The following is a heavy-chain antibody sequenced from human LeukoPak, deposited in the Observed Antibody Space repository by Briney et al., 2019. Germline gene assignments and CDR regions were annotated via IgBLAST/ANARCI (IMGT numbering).Heavy chain of an antibody. J-gene: IGHJ4*02. CDR1: GGSFSSYY. D-gene: IGHD6-19*01. Sequence: SETLSLTCAVYGGSFSSYYWGWIRQPPGKGLEWIGSIYYSGSTYYNPSLKSRVTISVDTSKNQFSLKLSSVTAADTAVYHCARSHEYSSGWYFDYWGQGTLVTVSS. V-gene: IGHV4-39*01. CDR3: ARSHEYSSGWYFDY. CDR2: IYYSGST.